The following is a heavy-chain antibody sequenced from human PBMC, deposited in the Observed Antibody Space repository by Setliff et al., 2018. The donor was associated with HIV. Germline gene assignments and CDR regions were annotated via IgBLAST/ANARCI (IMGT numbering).Heavy chain of an antibody. CDR3: ARHSDWYGNDAFDI. CDR2: ISGSGGST. D-gene: IGHD6-19*01. J-gene: IGHJ3*02. CDR1: GFTFSTYP. V-gene: IGHV3-23*01. Sequence: GSLRLSCAASGFTFSTYPMSWVRQAPGKGLEWVSGISGSGGSTYYADSVKGRFTISRDNSKNTLYLQMNSLRVEDTAVYYCARHSDWYGNDAFDIWGQGTRVTVSS.